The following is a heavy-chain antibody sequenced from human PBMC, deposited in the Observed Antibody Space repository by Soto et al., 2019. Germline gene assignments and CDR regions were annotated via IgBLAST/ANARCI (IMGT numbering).Heavy chain of an antibody. CDR1: GCTLPNQD. CDR2: INPLGGST. Sequence: GAAVKGSWKAFGCTLPNQDMRWVRQAPGQGLEWMGIINPLGGSTNYAEKFQGRVTMTRDTSTSTVYMELSSLRFEDTAVYYCASSTYYYDSSGLYWG. D-gene: IGHD3-22*01. V-gene: IGHV1-46*03. J-gene: IGHJ4*01. CDR3: ASSTYYYDSSGLY.